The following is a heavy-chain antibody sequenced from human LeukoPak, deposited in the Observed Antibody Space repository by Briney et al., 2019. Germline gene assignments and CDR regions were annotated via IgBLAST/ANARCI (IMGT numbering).Heavy chain of an antibody. J-gene: IGHJ3*02. CDR1: GDSVSSNSAA. V-gene: IGHV6-1*01. D-gene: IGHD6-6*01. Sequence: SQTLSLTCAISGDSVSSNSAAWNWIRQSPSRGLEWLGRTYYRSKWYNDYAVSVKSRITINPDTSKNQFSLQLNSVTPEDTAVYYCARAVLSSSSSFSAFDIWGQGTMVTVSS. CDR2: TYYRSKWYN. CDR3: ARAVLSSSSSFSAFDI.